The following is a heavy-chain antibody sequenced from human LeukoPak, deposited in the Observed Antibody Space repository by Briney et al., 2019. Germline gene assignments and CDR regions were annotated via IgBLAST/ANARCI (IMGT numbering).Heavy chain of an antibody. V-gene: IGHV3-48*04. CDR1: GFIFSSHG. J-gene: IGHJ6*04. CDR3: AELGITMIGGV. Sequence: GGSLRLSCAASGFIFSSHGMNWVRQAPGNGLEWVSYISSSGSTIYYADSVKGRFTISRDNAKNSLYLQMNSLRAEDTAVYYCAELGITMIGGVWGKGTTVTISS. D-gene: IGHD3-10*02. CDR2: ISSSGSTI.